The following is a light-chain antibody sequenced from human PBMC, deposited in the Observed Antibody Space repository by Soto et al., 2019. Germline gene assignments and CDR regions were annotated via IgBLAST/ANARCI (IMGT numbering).Light chain of an antibody. CDR2: ADD. Sequence: QSVLTQPPSVSAAPGQGVTISCSGSSSNIGGNSVSWYRQLPRTAPTLLINADDKRPSGIPDRFSGSKSGTSATLRITGFQTGGEADYYCGSWDSSISAYVFGTGTKVTVL. J-gene: IGLJ1*01. V-gene: IGLV1-51*01. CDR1: SSNIGGNS. CDR3: GSWDSSISAYV.